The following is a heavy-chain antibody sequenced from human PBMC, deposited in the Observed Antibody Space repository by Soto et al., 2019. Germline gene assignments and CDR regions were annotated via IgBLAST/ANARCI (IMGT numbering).Heavy chain of an antibody. Sequence: SETLSLTCTVSGGSISSSSYYWGWIRQPPGKGLEWIGSIYYSGSTYYNPSLKSRVTISVDTSKNQFSLKLSSVTAADTAVYYCARGFSVSGIVLMVYAIKRGNPYMDAWGQGNTLTVSS. V-gene: IGHV4-39*07. CDR2: IYYSGST. J-gene: IGHJ6*03. CDR3: ARGFSVSGIVLMVYAIKRGNPYMDA. D-gene: IGHD2-8*01. CDR1: GGSISSSSYY.